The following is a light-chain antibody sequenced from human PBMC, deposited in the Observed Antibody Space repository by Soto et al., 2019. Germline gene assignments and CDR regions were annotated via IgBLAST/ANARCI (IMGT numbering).Light chain of an antibody. CDR2: AAS. J-gene: IGKJ4*01. V-gene: IGKV1-8*01. CDR1: QGISSY. CDR3: QQYYSYPLNT. Sequence: AIRMTQSPSSFSASTGDRVTITCRASQGISSYLAWYQQKPGKAPKLLIYAASTLQSGIPSRFSGSGSGTDFTLTISCLQSEDFATYYCQQYYSYPLNTFGGGTKVEIK.